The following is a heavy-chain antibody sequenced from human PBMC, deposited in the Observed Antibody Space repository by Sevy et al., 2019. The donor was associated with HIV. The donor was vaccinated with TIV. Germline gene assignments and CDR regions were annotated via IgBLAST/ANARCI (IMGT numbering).Heavy chain of an antibody. Sequence: GGSLRLSCVASGFRFSAFGMAWVRQAAGEGLEWVSGINGGGGSTYYRNSVKGRFTVSRDNSKNTVYLQMNGLGADDTAVYYCAKAPYYDFWSHNYNNWFDPWGQGTLVTVSS. D-gene: IGHD3-3*01. V-gene: IGHV3-23*01. CDR1: GFRFSAFG. CDR2: INGGGGST. J-gene: IGHJ5*02. CDR3: AKAPYYDFWSHNYNNWFDP.